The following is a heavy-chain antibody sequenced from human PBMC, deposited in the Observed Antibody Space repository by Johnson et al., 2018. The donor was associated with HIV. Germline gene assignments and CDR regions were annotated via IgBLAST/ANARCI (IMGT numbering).Heavy chain of an antibody. CDR2: ISGSGNAI. Sequence: QVQLVESGGGLVKPGGSLRLSCVASRLTLSDSYMSWIRQAPGKGLEWVSYISGSGNAIYYADSVRGRFTISRDNAKNSLYLQMNSLRAEDTAVYYCARDCIRGPYSSSWSGAFDIWGQGTMVTVSS. D-gene: IGHD6-13*01. V-gene: IGHV3-11*04. CDR3: ARDCIRGPYSSSWSGAFDI. J-gene: IGHJ3*02. CDR1: RLTLSDSY.